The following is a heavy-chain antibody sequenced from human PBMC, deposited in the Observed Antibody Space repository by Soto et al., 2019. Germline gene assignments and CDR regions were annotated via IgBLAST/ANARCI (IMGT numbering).Heavy chain of an antibody. J-gene: IGHJ5*02. CDR3: ARARAHDYVWGSYRPNPLNWFDP. CDR1: GGSISSYY. V-gene: IGHV4-59*01. D-gene: IGHD3-16*02. CDR2: IYYSGST. Sequence: SETLSLTCTVSGGSISSYYWSWIRQPPGKGLEWIGYIYYSGSTNYNPSLKSRVTISVDTSKNQFSLKLSSVTAADTAVYYCARARAHDYVWGSYRPNPLNWFDPWGQGTLVTVSS.